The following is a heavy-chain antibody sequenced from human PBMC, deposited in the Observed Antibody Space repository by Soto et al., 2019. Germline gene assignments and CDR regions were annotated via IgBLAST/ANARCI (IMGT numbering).Heavy chain of an antibody. V-gene: IGHV4-34*01. CDR1: GGSFGGYY. D-gene: IGHD4-17*01. J-gene: IGHJ6*02. CDR3: ARSYGDYVTGHYYNGMDV. Sequence: PSETLSLTCAVYGGSFGGYYWSWIRQPPGKGLEWIGEINHSGSTNYNSSLKSRVTISVDTSKNQFSLKLSSVTAADTSVYYCARSYGDYVTGHYYNGMDVWGQGTTVTVSS. CDR2: INHSGST.